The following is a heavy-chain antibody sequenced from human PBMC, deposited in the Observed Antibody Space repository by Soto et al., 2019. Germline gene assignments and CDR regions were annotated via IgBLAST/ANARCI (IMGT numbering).Heavy chain of an antibody. D-gene: IGHD2-2*01. V-gene: IGHV3-30-3*01. CDR3: ARDSFHCSSIICQSIFYYYGMDV. Sequence: GGSLRLSCAASGFTFTSYAMHWVRQAPGKGLEWVAVISYDGSNKYHADAVKGRFTISRDNSKNTLFLQMNTLRAEDTALYYCARDSFHCSSIICQSIFYYYGMDVWGQGTTVTVSS. J-gene: IGHJ6*02. CDR2: ISYDGSNK. CDR1: GFTFTSYA.